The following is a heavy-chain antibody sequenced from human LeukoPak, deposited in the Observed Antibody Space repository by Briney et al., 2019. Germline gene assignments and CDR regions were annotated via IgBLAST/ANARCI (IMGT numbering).Heavy chain of an antibody. Sequence: ASVKVSCKASGYTFTGYYMHWVRQAPGQGLEWMGWISAYNGNTNYAQKLQGRVTMTTDTSTSTAYMELRSLRAADTAVYYCARDKGTSYLSSFDYWGQGTLVTVSS. V-gene: IGHV1-18*04. CDR2: ISAYNGNT. J-gene: IGHJ4*02. CDR1: GYTFTGYY. CDR3: ARDKGTSYLSSFDY. D-gene: IGHD6-6*01.